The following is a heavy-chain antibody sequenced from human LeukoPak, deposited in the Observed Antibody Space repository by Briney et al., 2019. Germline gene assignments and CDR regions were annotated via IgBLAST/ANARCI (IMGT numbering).Heavy chain of an antibody. CDR1: GFSFSSYG. CDR3: GKGGIPDDP. V-gene: IGHV3-30*18. Sequence: GRSLRLSCAASGFSFSSYGMHWVRQAPGKGLEWVAVISYDGSNKYHADSVKGRFTISRDNSKNTLYLQMNSLRVEDTAVYYCGKGGIPDDPWGQGTLVTGFS. CDR2: ISYDGSNK. J-gene: IGHJ5*02. D-gene: IGHD2-21*01.